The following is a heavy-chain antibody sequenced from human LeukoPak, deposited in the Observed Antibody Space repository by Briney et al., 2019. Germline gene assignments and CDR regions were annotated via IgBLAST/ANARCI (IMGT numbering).Heavy chain of an antibody. Sequence: SETLSLTCGVSGDSISSTNWWSWVRQPPGKGLEWIGEIYHSGSTNYNPSLKSRVTISVDKPKNQFSLKLSSVTAADTAVYYGARGGTTVTPGLLWFDPWGQGTLVTVSS. CDR1: GDSISSTNW. CDR3: ARGGTTVTPGLLWFDP. CDR2: IYHSGST. J-gene: IGHJ5*02. V-gene: IGHV4-4*02. D-gene: IGHD4-17*01.